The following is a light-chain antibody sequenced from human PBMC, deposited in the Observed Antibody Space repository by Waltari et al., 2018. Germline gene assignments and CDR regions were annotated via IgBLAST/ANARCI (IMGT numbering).Light chain of an antibody. CDR1: SRHVGPYHY. CDR3: SSFTSASTVGVI. V-gene: IGLV2-14*03. Sequence: QSALTQPASVSGSTGQSLPISCPGTSRHVGPYHYAPWYQQRPGKAPNLMIYAVSYRPSGISSRFSGSKSGSTASLTIYGLQAEDEADYYCSSFTSASTVGVIFGGGTKLTVL. CDR2: AVS. J-gene: IGLJ2*01.